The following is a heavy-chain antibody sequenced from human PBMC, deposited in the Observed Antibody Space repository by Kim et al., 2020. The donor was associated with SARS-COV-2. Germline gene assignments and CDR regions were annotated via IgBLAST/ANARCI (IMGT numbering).Heavy chain of an antibody. Sequence: LSLTCAASGFTFSSYGMHWVRQAPGKGLEWVAVISYDGSNKYYADSVKGRFTISRDNSKNTLYLQMNSLRAEDTAVYYCAKEEAMVRGVTSYYYGMD. CDR1: GFTFSSYG. J-gene: IGHJ6*01. D-gene: IGHD3-10*01. CDR2: ISYDGSNK. V-gene: IGHV3-30*18. CDR3: AKEEAMVRGVTSYYYGMD.